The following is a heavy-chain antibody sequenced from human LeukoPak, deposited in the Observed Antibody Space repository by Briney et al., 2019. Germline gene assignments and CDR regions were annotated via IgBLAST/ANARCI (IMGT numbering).Heavy chain of an antibody. J-gene: IGHJ4*02. CDR2: IIPIFTTA. D-gene: IGHD2/OR15-2a*01. CDR1: GGTFTDYG. V-gene: IGHV1-69*06. CDR3: ASDGGFEYYFDY. Sequence: SVKVSCKSSGGTFTDYGISWVRHAPGQGLEWMGRIIPIFTTANYAQKFQGRVTITADTSTNTAYMEPTSLRSEDTAVYYCASDGGFEYYFDYWGQGTLLTVSS.